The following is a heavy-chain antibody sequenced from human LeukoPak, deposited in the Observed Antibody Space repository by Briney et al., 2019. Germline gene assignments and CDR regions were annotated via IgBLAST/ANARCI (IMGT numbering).Heavy chain of an antibody. CDR2: IYSGGST. V-gene: IGHV3-53*01. CDR3: ARDTARGRYYYYYMDV. Sequence: GGSLRLSCAASGFTVSSNYMSWVRQAPGKGLEWVSVIYSGGSTYYADSVMGRFTISRDNSKNTLYLQMNSLRAEDTAVYYCARDTARGRYYYYYMDVRGKGTTVTVSS. CDR1: GFTVSSNY. D-gene: IGHD5-18*01. J-gene: IGHJ6*03.